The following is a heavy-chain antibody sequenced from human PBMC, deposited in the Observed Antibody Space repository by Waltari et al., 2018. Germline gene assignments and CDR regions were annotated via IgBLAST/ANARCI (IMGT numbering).Heavy chain of an antibody. Sequence: EVLLVESGGGLVQPGGALRLSCAASGFTLSAVRMNWVRQGPEKGLEWVAYISSSSSTTFYADSVEGRFSISRDNAKNSLYLQMNSLRDEDTAVYYCVRDRHGDYLRYFDSWGQGNLVTVSS. J-gene: IGHJ4*02. CDR2: ISSSSSTT. V-gene: IGHV3-48*02. D-gene: IGHD4-17*01. CDR3: VRDRHGDYLRYFDS. CDR1: GFTLSAVR.